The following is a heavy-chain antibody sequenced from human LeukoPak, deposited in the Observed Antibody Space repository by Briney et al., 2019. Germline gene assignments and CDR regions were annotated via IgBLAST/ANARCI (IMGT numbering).Heavy chain of an antibody. CDR3: ARDFSYYYDSSGSFDY. CDR1: GFTFDDYG. CDR2: INWNGGST. V-gene: IGHV3-20*04. Sequence: GGSLRLSCAASGFTFDDYGMSWVRQAPGKGLEWVSGINWNGGSTGYADPVKGRFTISRDNAKNSLYLQMNSLRAEDTALYYCARDFSYYYDSSGSFDYWGQGTLVTVSS. D-gene: IGHD3-22*01. J-gene: IGHJ4*02.